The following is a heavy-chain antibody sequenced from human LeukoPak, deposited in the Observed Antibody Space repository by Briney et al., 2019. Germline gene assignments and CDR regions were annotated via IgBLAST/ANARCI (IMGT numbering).Heavy chain of an antibody. Sequence: GGSLRLSCAASGFNFNNYGMSWVRQAPGKGLECVSAISGSGAITYYADSVKGRFTISRDNSKNTLYLQMNSLRAEDTAVYYCAKSRGAHDAFDIWGQGTMVTVSS. J-gene: IGHJ3*02. CDR2: ISGSGAIT. CDR3: AKSRGAHDAFDI. D-gene: IGHD1-26*01. CDR1: GFNFNNYG. V-gene: IGHV3-23*01.